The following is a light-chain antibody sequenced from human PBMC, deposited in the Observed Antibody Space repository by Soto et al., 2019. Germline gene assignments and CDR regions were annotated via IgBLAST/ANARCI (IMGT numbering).Light chain of an antibody. CDR1: RSNIGTYT. Sequence: QSVLTQSPSASGTPGQRVTISCSGSRSNIGTYTVNWYQQLPGTAPTLLIFRNHQRPSGVPDRFSGSKSGTSASRAISGPQSEDEADYYCAAWDDSLRAVVFGGGTKLTVL. CDR2: RNH. V-gene: IGLV1-44*01. CDR3: AAWDDSLRAVV. J-gene: IGLJ2*01.